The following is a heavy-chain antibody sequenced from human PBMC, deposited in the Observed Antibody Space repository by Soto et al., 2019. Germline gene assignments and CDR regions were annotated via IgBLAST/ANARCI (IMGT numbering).Heavy chain of an antibody. J-gene: IGHJ5*02. CDR2: IYPGDSDT. CDR1: GYGFPTYW. Sequence: GESLKISCKGSGYGFPTYWIGWLRQMPGKGLEWMGIIYPGDSDTRYSPSFQGQVTISADKSLSTAYLQWRSLKASDSAIHYCARNYYDGNGYYPEAWGQGTLVTVSS. CDR3: ARNYYDGNGYYPEA. V-gene: IGHV5-51*01. D-gene: IGHD3-22*01.